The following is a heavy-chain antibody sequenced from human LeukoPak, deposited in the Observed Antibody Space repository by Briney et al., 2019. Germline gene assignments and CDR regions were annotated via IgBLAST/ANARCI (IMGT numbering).Heavy chain of an antibody. CDR3: ARDPYCTNGVCYGNVTLDY. CDR2: VNHSGST. D-gene: IGHD2-8*01. V-gene: IGHV4-34*01. CDR1: GGSFSGYY. Sequence: SETLSLTCAVYGGSFSGYYWSWIRQPPGKGLEWIGEVNHSGSTNYNPSLKSRVTISVDTSKNQFSLKLSSVTAADTAVYYCARDPYCTNGVCYGNVTLDYWGQGTLVTVSS. J-gene: IGHJ4*02.